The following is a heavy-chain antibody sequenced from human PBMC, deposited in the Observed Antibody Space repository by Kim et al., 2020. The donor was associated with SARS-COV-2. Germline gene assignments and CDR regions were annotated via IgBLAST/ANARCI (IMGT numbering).Heavy chain of an antibody. CDR1: GFSFRSFA. CDR3: AKSRITICRFPIVCDPYFGY. Sequence: GGSLRLSCTVSGFSFRSFAMHWVRQAPGKGLEWVALISSDGNNEYYSDSVKGRFTISRDNSKNTVFLQMNNLRAEDTALYFCAKSRITICRFPIVCDPYFGYWGQGNMVSVSS. D-gene: IGHD3-9*01. V-gene: IGHV3-30-3*01. CDR2: ISSDGNNE. J-gene: IGHJ4*02.